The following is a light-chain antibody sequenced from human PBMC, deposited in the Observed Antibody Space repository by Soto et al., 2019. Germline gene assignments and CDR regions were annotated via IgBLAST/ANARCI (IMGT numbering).Light chain of an antibody. Sequence: DSVMTQSPASLAVSLGERATINCKSSQSVLYISNNKNYLAWYQQKPGQPPKLLIYWASTRESGVPDRFSGSGSGTDFTLTISSLQAEDVAVYYCQQYFSTITFGQGARPEI. J-gene: IGKJ5*01. CDR1: QSVLYISNNKNY. V-gene: IGKV4-1*01. CDR2: WAS. CDR3: QQYFSTIT.